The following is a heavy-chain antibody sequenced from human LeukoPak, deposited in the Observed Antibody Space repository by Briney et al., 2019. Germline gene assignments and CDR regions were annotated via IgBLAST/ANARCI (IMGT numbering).Heavy chain of an antibody. J-gene: IGHJ3*02. V-gene: IGHV3-23*01. Sequence: GGSLRLSCAASGFTFSSYAMSWVRQAPGKGLEWVSAISGSGGSTYYADSVKGRFTISRDNSKNTLYLQMNSLRAEDTAVYYCAKGGAYYYDSSGYFSMWGQGTMVTVSS. CDR2: ISGSGGST. CDR1: GFTFSSYA. CDR3: AKGGAYYYDSSGYFSM. D-gene: IGHD3-22*01.